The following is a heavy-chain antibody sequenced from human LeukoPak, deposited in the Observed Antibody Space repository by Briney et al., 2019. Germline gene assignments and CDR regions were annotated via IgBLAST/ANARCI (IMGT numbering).Heavy chain of an antibody. CDR2: IYSGGTT. Sequence: GGSLRLSCAASGFTVSDHYMSWVRQAPGQGLESVSLIYSGGTTLYADSVKGRFTISRDNARNSLYLHMDSLRVEDMAVYYCARGGAARPDYWGQGTLVTVSS. J-gene: IGHJ4*02. V-gene: IGHV3-66*01. D-gene: IGHD6-6*01. CDR1: GFTVSDHY. CDR3: ARGGAARPDY.